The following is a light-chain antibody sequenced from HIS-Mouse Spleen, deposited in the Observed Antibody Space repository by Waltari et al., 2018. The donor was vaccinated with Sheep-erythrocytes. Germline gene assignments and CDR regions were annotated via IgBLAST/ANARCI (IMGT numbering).Light chain of an antibody. V-gene: IGLV3-1*01. J-gene: IGLJ2*01. CDR2: QDS. Sequence: SYELTQPPSVSVSPGHTASITCAGDKLGDKYACWYHQKPGQSPVLVIYQDSKRPSGITERFSGSNSGNTATLTISGTQAMDEADYYCQAWDSSTVVFGGGTKLTVL. CDR1: KLGDKY. CDR3: QAWDSSTVV.